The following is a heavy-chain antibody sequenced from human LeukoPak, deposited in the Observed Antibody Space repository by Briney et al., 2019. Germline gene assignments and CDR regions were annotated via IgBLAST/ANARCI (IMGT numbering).Heavy chain of an antibody. V-gene: IGHV3-7*01. CDR3: ARDAGYGGNSDY. D-gene: IGHD4-23*01. CDR2: INKDGSDK. CDR1: GFTFNMYW. J-gene: IGHJ4*02. Sequence: GGALRLSCAASGFTFNMYWMTWVGQAAGKGLEAVAYINKDGSDKYYVDSVKGRFTVSRDNAKNSLYLQMNSLRAEDTAVYYCARDAGYGGNSDYWGQGTLVTVSS.